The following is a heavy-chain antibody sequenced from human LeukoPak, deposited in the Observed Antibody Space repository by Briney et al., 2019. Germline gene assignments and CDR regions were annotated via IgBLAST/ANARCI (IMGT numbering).Heavy chain of an antibody. CDR3: ARVGSSGWTFDY. CDR2: INPNSGGT. Sequence: ASVRVSCKASGYTFTGYYMHWVRQAPGQGLEWMGWINPNSGGTNYAQKFQGWVTMTRDTSISTAYMELSRLRSDDTVVYYCARVGSSGWTFDYWGQGTLVTVSS. CDR1: GYTFTGYY. V-gene: IGHV1-2*04. D-gene: IGHD6-19*01. J-gene: IGHJ4*02.